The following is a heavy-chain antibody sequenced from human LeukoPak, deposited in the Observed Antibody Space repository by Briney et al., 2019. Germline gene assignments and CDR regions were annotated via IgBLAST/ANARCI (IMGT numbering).Heavy chain of an antibody. Sequence: PGGSLRLSCAASGFTFSSYGMHWVRQAPGKGLEWVAFIRYDGSNKYYADSVKGRFTISRDNSKNTLYLQMNSLRAEDTAVYYCAKDRGHRRMITFGGVIVPYFDYWGQGTLVTVSS. V-gene: IGHV3-30*02. CDR3: AKDRGHRRMITFGGVIVPYFDY. J-gene: IGHJ4*02. CDR1: GFTFSSYG. CDR2: IRYDGSNK. D-gene: IGHD3-16*02.